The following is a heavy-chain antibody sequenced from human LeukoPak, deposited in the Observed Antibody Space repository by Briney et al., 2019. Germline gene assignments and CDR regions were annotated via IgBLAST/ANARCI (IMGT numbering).Heavy chain of an antibody. D-gene: IGHD3-22*01. CDR3: ARDLLYYDSSGPMGY. CDR1: GFTFSSYW. CDR2: INSDGSST. Sequence: PGGSLRLSCAASGFTFSSYWMHWVRHAPGKGLVWVSRINSDGSSTSYADSVKGRFTISRDNAKNTLYLQMNSLRAEDTAVYYCARDLLYYDSSGPMGYWGQGTLVTVSS. V-gene: IGHV3-74*01. J-gene: IGHJ4*02.